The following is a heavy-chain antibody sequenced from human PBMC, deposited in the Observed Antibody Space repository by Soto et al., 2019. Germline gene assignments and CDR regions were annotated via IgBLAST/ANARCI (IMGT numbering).Heavy chain of an antibody. CDR3: ARGGGVPALGDP. CDR2: ISTSGNT. Sequence: SETLSLTCSVSGVSMRNSYWTWIRQSAGKGLEWIGRISTSGNTDYNPSLNSRLTMSVDTSKNQVSLKLTSVTAADTAVYYCARGGGVPALGDPWGQGTLVTVSS. D-gene: IGHD3-16*01. V-gene: IGHV4-4*07. CDR1: GVSMRNSY. J-gene: IGHJ5*02.